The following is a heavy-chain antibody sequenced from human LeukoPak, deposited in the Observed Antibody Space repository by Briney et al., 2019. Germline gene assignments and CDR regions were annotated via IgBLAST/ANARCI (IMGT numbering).Heavy chain of an antibody. Sequence: PGGSLRLSCAASGFTFDDYAMHWVRHAPGKGLEWVSGISWNSGSIGYADSVKGRFTISRDNAKNSLYLQMNSLRAEDTALYYCAKGGRGYSYGADYWGQGTLVTVSS. CDR2: ISWNSGSI. CDR3: AKGGRGYSYGADY. V-gene: IGHV3-9*01. J-gene: IGHJ4*02. D-gene: IGHD5-18*01. CDR1: GFTFDDYA.